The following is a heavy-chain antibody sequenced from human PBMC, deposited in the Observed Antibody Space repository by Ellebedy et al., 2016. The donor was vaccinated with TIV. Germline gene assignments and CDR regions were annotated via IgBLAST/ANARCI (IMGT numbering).Heavy chain of an antibody. V-gene: IGHV3-23*01. D-gene: IGHD1-14*01. CDR2: ITGSGGST. CDR1: GFTFSSYA. Sequence: GGSLRLXCAASGFTFSSYAMSWVRQAPGKGLEWVSGITGSGGSTYYADSVKGRFTISRDNSKNTLYLQMNSLRSEDTAVYYCARGDDSLPGRGRRPPTNYWGQGTLVTVSS. CDR3: ARGDDSLPGRGRRPPTNY. J-gene: IGHJ4*02.